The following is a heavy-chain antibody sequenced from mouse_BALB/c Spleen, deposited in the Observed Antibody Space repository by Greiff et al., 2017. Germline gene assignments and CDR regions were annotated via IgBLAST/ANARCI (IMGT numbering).Heavy chain of an antibody. D-gene: IGHD2-10*01. CDR1: GYTFTSYW. CDR3: TRSYYGNPYAMDY. J-gene: IGHJ4*01. V-gene: IGHV1-69*02. Sequence: VQLQQPGAELVRPGASVKLSCKASGYTFTSYWINWVKQRPGQGLEWIGNIYPSDSYTNYNQKFKDKATLTVDKSSSTAYMQLSSPTSEDSAVYYCTRSYYGNPYAMDYWGQGTSVTVSS. CDR2: IYPSDSYT.